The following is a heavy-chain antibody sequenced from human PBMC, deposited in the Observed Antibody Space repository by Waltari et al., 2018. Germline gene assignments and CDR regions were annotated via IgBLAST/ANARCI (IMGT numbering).Heavy chain of an antibody. CDR2: ILYDGSNK. J-gene: IGHJ4*02. Sequence: QVQLVESGGGVVQPGRSLRLSCAASGFTFSSYAMHWVRQAPGKGLEWVAVILYDGSNKYYADSVKGRFTISRDNSKNTLYLQMNSLRSEDTAVYYCATGHSSSWYVDYWGQGTLVTVSS. V-gene: IGHV3-30-3*01. CDR3: ATGHSSSWYVDY. D-gene: IGHD6-13*01. CDR1: GFTFSSYA.